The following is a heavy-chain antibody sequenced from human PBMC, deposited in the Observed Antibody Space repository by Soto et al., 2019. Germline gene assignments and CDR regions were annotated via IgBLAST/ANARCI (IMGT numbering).Heavy chain of an antibody. CDR3: ARGVAGSGFDL. Sequence: SRALSHTRALSGDSVSSNTAAWNWVRSSPSRGLEWLARTYYRSSWRHDYAVSVKSRITGNPDTSKTHFSLQLNSVTADDTAVYYCARGVAGSGFDLWGQGTLVTVSS. J-gene: IGHJ4*02. V-gene: IGHV6-1*01. CDR2: TYYRSSWRH. CDR1: GDSVSSNTAA. D-gene: IGHD6-19*01.